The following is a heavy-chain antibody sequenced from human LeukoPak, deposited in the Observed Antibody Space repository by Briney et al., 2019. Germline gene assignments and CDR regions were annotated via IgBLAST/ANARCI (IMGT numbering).Heavy chain of an antibody. CDR3: ANQPKNGIAVAGPG. V-gene: IGHV3-72*01. CDR1: GFTFSDHY. CDR2: SRNKLNSYTT. Sequence: RGSLRLSCVASGFTFSDHYMGWVRQAPGKGLEWIGRSRNKLNSYTTEYAASVTGRFTISRDVSENSLYLQMNSLKTEDTAVYYCANQPKNGIAVAGPGRGQGTLVTVSS. J-gene: IGHJ4*02. D-gene: IGHD6-19*01.